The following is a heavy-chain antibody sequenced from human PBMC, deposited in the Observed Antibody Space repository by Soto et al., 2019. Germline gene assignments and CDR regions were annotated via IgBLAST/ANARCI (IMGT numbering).Heavy chain of an antibody. CDR1: GGSISSGGYY. CDR3: HGSGSYYTPYYYYGMDV. J-gene: IGHJ6*02. V-gene: IGHV4-31*03. CDR2: IYYSGST. D-gene: IGHD3-10*01. Sequence: QVQLQESGPGLVKPSQTLSLTCTVSGGSISSGGYYWSWIRQHPGKGLEWIGYIYYSGSTYYNPALKSRVTISVDTSKNQFSLKLSSVTAADTAVYYCHGSGSYYTPYYYYGMDVWGQGTTVTVSS.